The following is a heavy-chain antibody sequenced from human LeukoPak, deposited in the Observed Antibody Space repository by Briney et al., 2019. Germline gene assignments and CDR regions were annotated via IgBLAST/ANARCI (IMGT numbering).Heavy chain of an antibody. V-gene: IGHV6-1*01. CDR2: TYNRSQWYN. CDR1: GDILSRNSAA. D-gene: IGHD6-13*01. J-gene: IGHJ5*02. CDR3: ARTGYSSSWSSQYNWFDP. Sequence: SQTLSLTCALSGDILSRNSAAGHSARQSRSGGLEWLGTTYNRSQWYNDYAVSVKSRITINPDTPKNQFSVQLNSVTPEDTAVYYCARTGYSSSWSSQYNWFDPWGQGTLVTVSS.